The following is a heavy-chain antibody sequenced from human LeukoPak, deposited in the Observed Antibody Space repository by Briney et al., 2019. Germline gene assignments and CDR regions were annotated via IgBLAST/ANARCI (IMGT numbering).Heavy chain of an antibody. CDR3: ARGKVGATR. Sequence: SETLSLTCAVYGGSFSGYYWSWIRQPPGKGLGWIGEINHSGSTNYNPSLKSRVTISVDTSKNQFSLKLSSVSAADTAVYYCARGKVGATRWGQGALVTVSS. V-gene: IGHV4-34*01. CDR1: GGSFSGYY. CDR2: INHSGST. D-gene: IGHD1-26*01. J-gene: IGHJ4*02.